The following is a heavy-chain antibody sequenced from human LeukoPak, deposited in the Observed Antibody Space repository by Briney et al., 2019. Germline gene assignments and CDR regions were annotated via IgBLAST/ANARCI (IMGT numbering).Heavy chain of an antibody. V-gene: IGHV1-69*01. Sequence: SSVKVSCKASGGTFSSYAISWVRQAPGQGLECIGGIIPIFGTAIYAQKFQGRVTITADESTSTAYMELSSLRSEDTAVYYCASLTSPLSYDILTGYSRGDWFDPWGQGTLVTVSS. CDR1: GGTFSSYA. CDR2: IIPIFGTA. J-gene: IGHJ5*02. D-gene: IGHD3-9*01. CDR3: ASLTSPLSYDILTGYSRGDWFDP.